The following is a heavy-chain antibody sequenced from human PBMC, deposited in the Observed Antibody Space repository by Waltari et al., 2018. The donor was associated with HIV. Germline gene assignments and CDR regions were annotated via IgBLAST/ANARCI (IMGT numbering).Heavy chain of an antibody. J-gene: IGHJ1*01. CDR1: GGAISRSLSY. V-gene: IGHV4-39*01. Sequence: QLQLRESGPGLVKPSGTLSLTCIVSGGAISRSLSYWAWIRQTPGKGLEWIASILSNGSPHYNPCLKSRVVISVDTSKNQFSLKRTFVTPADTAAYYGTRKGYLGGRDFQYWGQGSLVTVSS. D-gene: IGHD3-16*01. CDR2: ILSNGSP. CDR3: TRKGYLGGRDFQY.